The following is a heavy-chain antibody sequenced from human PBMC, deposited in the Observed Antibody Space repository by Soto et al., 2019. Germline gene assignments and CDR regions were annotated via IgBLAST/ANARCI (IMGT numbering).Heavy chain of an antibody. D-gene: IGHD2-2*01. Sequence: PGGSLRVSCTASGFTFSTYAMSWVRQAPGKGLEWVSTISDSGSTYYADSVKGRFTISRDNSKNTLYLEMNSLRAEDTAVYYCAKDKGGRYCSRTSCLYSFDYWGQGTLVTVSS. CDR1: GFTFSTYA. CDR2: ISDSGST. CDR3: AKDKGGRYCSRTSCLYSFDY. V-gene: IGHV3-23*01. J-gene: IGHJ4*02.